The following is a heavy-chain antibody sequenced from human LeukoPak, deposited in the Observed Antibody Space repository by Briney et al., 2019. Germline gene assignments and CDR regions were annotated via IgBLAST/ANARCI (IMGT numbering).Heavy chain of an antibody. CDR2: IYYSGST. CDR1: GGSISSYY. CDR3: ARQYYYYYMDV. V-gene: IGHV4-59*08. Sequence: PSETLPLTCTVSGGSISSYYWSWIRQPPGKGLEWIGYIYYSGSTNYNPSLKSRVTISVDTSKNQSSLKLSSVTAADTAVYYCARQYYYYYMDVWGKGTTVTVSS. J-gene: IGHJ6*03.